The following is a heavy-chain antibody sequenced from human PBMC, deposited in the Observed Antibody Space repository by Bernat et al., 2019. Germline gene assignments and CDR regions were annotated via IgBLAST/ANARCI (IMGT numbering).Heavy chain of an antibody. CDR2: IWYDGSNK. CDR3: ARGTVMVHWYCDL. J-gene: IGHJ2*01. D-gene: IGHD4-17*01. V-gene: IGHV3-33*01. Sequence: QVQLVESGGGVVQPGRSLRLSCAASGFTFSSYGMHWVRQAPGKGLEWVAVIWYDGSNKYYADSVKGRFTISRDNSKNTLYLQMNSLRAEDTAVYYCARGTVMVHWYCDLCGRGTLVTVSS. CDR1: GFTFSSYG.